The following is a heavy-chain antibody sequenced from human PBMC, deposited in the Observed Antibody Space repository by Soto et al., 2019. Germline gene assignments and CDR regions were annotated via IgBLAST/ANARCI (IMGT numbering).Heavy chain of an antibody. CDR2: ISGSGGST. V-gene: IGHV3-23*01. J-gene: IGHJ5*02. D-gene: IGHD3-10*01. CDR3: AKDPDRYYYGPAKFHWFDP. CDR1: GFTFSSYA. Sequence: GSLGLSCAASGFTFSSYAMSWVRKAPGKGLEWVSAISGSGGSTYYSDSVKGRFTISRDNSKNTLYLQMNSLRAEDTALYYCAKDPDRYYYGPAKFHWFDPWGQGTLVTGSS.